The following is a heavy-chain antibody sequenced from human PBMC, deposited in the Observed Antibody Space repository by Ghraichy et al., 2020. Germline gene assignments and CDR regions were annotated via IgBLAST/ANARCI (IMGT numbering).Heavy chain of an antibody. CDR3: ASSVGIAAAGRVDYYYYGMDV. V-gene: IGHV4-59*01. CDR1: GGSISSYY. D-gene: IGHD6-13*01. CDR2: IYYSGST. J-gene: IGHJ6*02. Sequence: SETLSLTCTVSGGSISSYYWSWIRQPPGKGLEWIGYIYYSGSTNYNPSLKSRVTISVDTSKNQFSLKLSSVTAADTAVYYCASSVGIAAAGRVDYYYYGMDVWGQGTTVTVSS.